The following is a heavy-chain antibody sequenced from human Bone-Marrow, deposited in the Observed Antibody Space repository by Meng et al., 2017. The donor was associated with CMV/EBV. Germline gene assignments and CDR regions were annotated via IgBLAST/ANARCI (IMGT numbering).Heavy chain of an antibody. D-gene: IGHD3-22*01. CDR2: INPSGGST. V-gene: IGHV1-46*01. Sequence: ASVKVSCKASGYTFTSYYMHWVRQAPGQGLEWMGIINPSGGSTSYAQKFQGRVTMTRDTSTSTVYMDLSSLRSEDTAVYYCARGICLLRYFYVRTAYYLFFESWGQGTRVTVSS. J-gene: IGHJ4*02. CDR3: ARGICLLRYFYVRTAYYLFFES. CDR1: GYTFTSYY.